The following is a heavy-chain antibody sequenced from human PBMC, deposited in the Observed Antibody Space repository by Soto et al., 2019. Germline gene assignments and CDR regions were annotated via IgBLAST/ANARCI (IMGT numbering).Heavy chain of an antibody. CDR1: GFSFSTGGVG. D-gene: IGHD3-10*01. J-gene: IGHJ4*02. CDR3: AHSPFFGDKLDY. CDR2: IYWDDDK. V-gene: IGHV2-5*02. Sequence: QITLKESGPTLVKPTQTLTLTRTFSGFSFSTGGVGVGWFRQPPGKALEWLAVIYWDDDKRYSPSLKTRLTITKDTSKNQVVLTMTNMDPVDTGTYYCAHSPFFGDKLDYWGQGTLVTVSS.